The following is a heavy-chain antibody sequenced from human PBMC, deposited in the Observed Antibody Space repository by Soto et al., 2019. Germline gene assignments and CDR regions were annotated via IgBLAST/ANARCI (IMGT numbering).Heavy chain of an antibody. J-gene: IGHJ6*02. CDR2: VTANGGST. V-gene: IGHV3-23*01. CDR3: ASLGVGDWANYYYYYGMDV. D-gene: IGHD2-21*02. Sequence: WSLRLSCAATGFTFSVYAMTWVRQAPGKXLEWVSAVTANGGSTYSADSVKGRFTISRDNSKNTLFLQMNSLRAEDTAVYYCASLGVGDWANYYYYYGMDVWGQGTTVTVSS. CDR1: GFTFSVYA.